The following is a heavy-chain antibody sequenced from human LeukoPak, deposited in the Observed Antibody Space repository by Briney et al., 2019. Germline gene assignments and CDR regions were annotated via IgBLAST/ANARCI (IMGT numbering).Heavy chain of an antibody. CDR1: GDSVSSNSAA. CDR3: ARGGTLAEGWFDP. V-gene: IGHV6-1*01. D-gene: IGHD3-16*01. J-gene: IGHJ5*02. CDR2: TYYRSKYYN. Sequence: SQTLSLTCAISGDSVSSNSAAWNWIRQCPSRGLEWLGRTYYRSKYYNEYAVSVKSRITINPDTYKNQFSLQLNSVTPEDTAVYYCARGGTLAEGWFDPWGQGTLVTVSS.